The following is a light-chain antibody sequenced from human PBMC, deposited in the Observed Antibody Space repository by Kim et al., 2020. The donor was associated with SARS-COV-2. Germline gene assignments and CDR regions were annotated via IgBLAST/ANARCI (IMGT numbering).Light chain of an antibody. CDR1: QGVSNY. CDR2: AAS. CDR3: QKYNRAPFT. V-gene: IGKV1-27*01. Sequence: DIQMTQSPSSLSASVGDRVTITCRANQGVSNYVAWYQQKPGKVPKLLIYAASTLESGVPSRFSGSGSGTDFSLTISSLQPEDVATYYCQKYNRAPFTFGQGTKLEI. J-gene: IGKJ2*01.